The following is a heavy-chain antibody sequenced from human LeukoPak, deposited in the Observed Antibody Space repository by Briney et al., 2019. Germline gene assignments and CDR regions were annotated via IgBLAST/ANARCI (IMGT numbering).Heavy chain of an antibody. V-gene: IGHV4-30-2*01. CDR2: IYHSGST. CDR1: GGSISSGGYS. D-gene: IGHD3-22*01. CDR3: ARAERSYYDSSGYYWAQYFQH. Sequence: PSETLSLTCAVSGGSISSGGYSWSWIRQPPGKGLEWIGYIYHSGSTYYNPSLKSRVTISVDRSKNQFSLKLSSVTAADTAVYYCARAERSYYDSSGYYWAQYFQHWGQGTLVTVSS. J-gene: IGHJ1*01.